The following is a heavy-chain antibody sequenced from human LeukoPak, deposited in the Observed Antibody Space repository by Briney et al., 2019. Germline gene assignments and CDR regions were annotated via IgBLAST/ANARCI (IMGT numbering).Heavy chain of an antibody. CDR3: ARDLITMIVVATGPWFDP. V-gene: IGHV1-2*02. CDR1: GYTFTGYY. J-gene: IGHJ5*02. Sequence: GASVKVSCKASGYTFTGYYMHWVRQAPGQGLEWMGWINPNSGGTNYAQKFQGRVTMTRDTSISTAYMELSRLRSDDTAVYYCARDLITMIVVATGPWFDPWGQGTLVTVSS. CDR2: INPNSGGT. D-gene: IGHD3-22*01.